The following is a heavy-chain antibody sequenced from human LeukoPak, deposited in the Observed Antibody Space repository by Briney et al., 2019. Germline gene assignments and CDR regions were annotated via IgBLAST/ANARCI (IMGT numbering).Heavy chain of an antibody. V-gene: IGHV3-53*01. CDR1: GSTVSSNY. D-gene: IGHD3-3*01. J-gene: IGHJ6*02. CDR3: ARDRWSGYSYGMDV. CDR2: IYSGGST. Sequence: PGGSLRLSCAASGSTVSSNYMSWVRQAPGKGLEWVSVIYSGGSTYYADSVKGRFTISRDNSKNTLYLQMNSLRAEDTAVYYCARDRWSGYSYGMDVWGQGTTVTVSS.